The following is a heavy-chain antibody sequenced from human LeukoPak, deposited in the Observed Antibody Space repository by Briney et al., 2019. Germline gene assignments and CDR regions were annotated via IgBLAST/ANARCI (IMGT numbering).Heavy chain of an antibody. D-gene: IGHD3-3*01. CDR3: ARDLVAWSGYSTYYYGMDV. CDR1: GFNFNNYA. J-gene: IGHJ6*02. V-gene: IGHV3-23*01. Sequence: GGSLRLSCSASGFNFNNYAMSWFRKAPGKGLECVSGISGGGGDTYYTDSVKGRFTISRDNSKNTLYLQMNSLRAEDTAVYYCARDLVAWSGYSTYYYGMDVWGQGTTVTVSS. CDR2: ISGGGGDT.